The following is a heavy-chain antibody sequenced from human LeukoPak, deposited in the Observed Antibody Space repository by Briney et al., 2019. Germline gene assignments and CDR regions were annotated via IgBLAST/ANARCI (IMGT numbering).Heavy chain of an antibody. CDR1: GYTFTNFY. CDR3: ARDDNGDNWFDP. J-gene: IGHJ5*02. V-gene: IGHV1-46*01. Sequence: ASVKVSCKVSGYTFTNFYMHWVRQAPGQGLEWMGVINPSGGSTSYAQKFQGRVNMTRDTSTSTVYMELSSLRSEDTAVYYCARDDNGDNWFDPWGQGTLVTVSS. CDR2: INPSGGST. D-gene: IGHD4-17*01.